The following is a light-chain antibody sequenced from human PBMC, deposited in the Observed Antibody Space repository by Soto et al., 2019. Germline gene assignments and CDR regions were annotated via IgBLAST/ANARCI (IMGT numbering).Light chain of an antibody. CDR2: GAS. CDR1: QSVSSSY. V-gene: IGKV3-20*01. J-gene: IGKJ4*01. Sequence: EIVLTQSPGTLSLSPGERATLSCRASQSVSSSYLAWYQQNPGQAPRLLIYGASSRATGIPGRFSGSGSGTDFTLTISRLEPEDFAVYYCQQYGSSPLTFGGGTKVEIK. CDR3: QQYGSSPLT.